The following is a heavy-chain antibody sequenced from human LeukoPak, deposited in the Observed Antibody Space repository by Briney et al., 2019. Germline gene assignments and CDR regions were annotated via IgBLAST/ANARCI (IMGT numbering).Heavy chain of an antibody. D-gene: IGHD2-15*01. V-gene: IGHV1-2*06. Sequence: ASVRVSCKASGYTFSGYQVHWLRQAPGQGLEWMGRMNPSSGVTNYAQKFQGRVTMTRDTSINTAYLDLSALKSDDTAVYYCASRAASVTLGYWGQGTLVTVSS. CDR2: MNPSSGVT. CDR1: GYTFSGYQ. CDR3: ASRAASVTLGY. J-gene: IGHJ4*02.